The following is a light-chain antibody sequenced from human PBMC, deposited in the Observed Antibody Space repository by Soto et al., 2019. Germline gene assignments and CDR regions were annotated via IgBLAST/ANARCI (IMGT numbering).Light chain of an antibody. CDR3: QQYNSYSPDT. Sequence: DTQMTQSPSTLSASVGDRVTITCRASQSISSWLDWYQQKPGKAPKLLIYDASSLESGVPSRFSGSGSGTEFTLTIISLQPDDFAAYYCQQYNSYSPDTFGQGTKLEIK. J-gene: IGKJ2*01. CDR1: QSISSW. CDR2: DAS. V-gene: IGKV1-5*01.